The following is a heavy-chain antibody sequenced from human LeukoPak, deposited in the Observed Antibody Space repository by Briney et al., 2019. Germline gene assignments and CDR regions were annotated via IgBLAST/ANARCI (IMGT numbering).Heavy chain of an antibody. CDR2: ISWNSGSI. CDR1: GFTFDDYA. J-gene: IGHJ4*02. Sequence: QTGGSLRLSCAASGFTFDDYAMHWVRQAPGKGLEWVSGISWNSGSIGYADSVKGRFTISRDNAKNSLYLQMNSLRAEDTALYYCAKDTGAAIAVAGTWQHLDYWGQGTLVTVSS. V-gene: IGHV3-9*01. D-gene: IGHD6-19*01. CDR3: AKDTGAAIAVAGTWQHLDY.